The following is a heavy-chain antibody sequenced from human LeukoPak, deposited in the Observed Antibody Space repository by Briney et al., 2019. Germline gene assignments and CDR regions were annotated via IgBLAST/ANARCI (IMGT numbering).Heavy chain of an antibody. CDR2: IYYSGST. CDR3: ARGWQQVVPAANDWFDP. V-gene: IGHV4-39*07. CDR1: GGSISSSSYY. J-gene: IGHJ5*02. D-gene: IGHD2-2*01. Sequence: SETLSLTCTVSGGSISSSSYYWGWIRQPPGKGLEWIGSIYYSGSTYYNPSLKSRVTISVDTSKNQFSLKLSSVTAADTAVYYCARGWQQVVPAANDWFDPWGQGTLVTVSS.